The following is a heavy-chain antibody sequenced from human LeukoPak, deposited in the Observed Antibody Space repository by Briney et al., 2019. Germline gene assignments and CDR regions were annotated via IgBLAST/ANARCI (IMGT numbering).Heavy chain of an antibody. J-gene: IGHJ3*02. Sequence: SETLSLTCAVYGGSFSGYYWSWIHQPPGKGLEWIGEINHSGSTNYNPSLKSRVTISVDTSKNQFSLKLNSVTAADTAVYYCARRTYDLWSGDYTGAFDIWGQGTMVTVSS. CDR2: INHSGST. V-gene: IGHV4-34*01. CDR3: ARRTYDLWSGDYTGAFDI. CDR1: GGSFSGYY. D-gene: IGHD3-3*01.